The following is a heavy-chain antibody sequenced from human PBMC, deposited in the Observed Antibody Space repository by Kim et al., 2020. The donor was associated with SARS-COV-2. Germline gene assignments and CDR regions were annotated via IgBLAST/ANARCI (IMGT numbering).Heavy chain of an antibody. D-gene: IGHD3-22*01. CDR2: ISGSGGST. J-gene: IGHJ5*02. V-gene: IGHV3-23*01. Sequence: GGSLRLSCAASGFTFSSYAMSWVRQAPGKGLEWVSAISGSGGSTYYADSVKGRFTISRDNSKNTLYLQMNSLRAEDTAVYYCAKVGYDSSGYYYAPYNWFDPWGQGTLVTVSS. CDR3: AKVGYDSSGYYYAPYNWFDP. CDR1: GFTFSSYA.